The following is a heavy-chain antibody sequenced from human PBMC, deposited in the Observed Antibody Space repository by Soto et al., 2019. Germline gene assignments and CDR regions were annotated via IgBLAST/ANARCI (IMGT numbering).Heavy chain of an antibody. J-gene: IGHJ4*02. CDR1: GASISNTGNY. Sequence: QVHLQESGPGLLKPSQTLSLTCTVSGASISNTGNYWGWIRQSPGKGLEWIGYIYPRGSTSYSPSLRSRLSSSVDTSQNQFSLSLNSVTVADTAVYYCARGYYGSGSYFQAYYDYWGQGTLVTVSS. CDR2: IYPRGST. CDR3: ARGYYGSGSYFQAYYDY. V-gene: IGHV4-31*03. D-gene: IGHD3-10*01.